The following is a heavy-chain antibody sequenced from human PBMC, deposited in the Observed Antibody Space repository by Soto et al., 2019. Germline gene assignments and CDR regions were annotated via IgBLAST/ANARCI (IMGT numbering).Heavy chain of an antibody. CDR3: ARHVGNSPPGS. CDR2: INHSGST. J-gene: IGHJ4*02. Sequence: PSETLSLTCAVYGGSFSGYYWSWIRQPPGKGLEWIGEINHSGSTSYNPSLKSRVTISVDTSKNQFSLKLTSVTAADTAVYHCARHVGNSPPGSWGQGTLVTVSS. D-gene: IGHD1-26*01. CDR1: GGSFSGYY. V-gene: IGHV4-34*01.